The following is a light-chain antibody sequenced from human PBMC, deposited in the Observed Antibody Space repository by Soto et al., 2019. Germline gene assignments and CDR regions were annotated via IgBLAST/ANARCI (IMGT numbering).Light chain of an antibody. Sequence: QSVLTQPASVSGSPGQSITISCTGTSSDVGGYNYVSWYQQHPGKAPKLMIYEVSNRPLGVSNRFSGSKSGNTASLTISGLQAEDEADYYCTSHTSSSTLDVFGTGTKVTVL. V-gene: IGLV2-14*01. CDR1: SSDVGGYNY. J-gene: IGLJ1*01. CDR3: TSHTSSSTLDV. CDR2: EVS.